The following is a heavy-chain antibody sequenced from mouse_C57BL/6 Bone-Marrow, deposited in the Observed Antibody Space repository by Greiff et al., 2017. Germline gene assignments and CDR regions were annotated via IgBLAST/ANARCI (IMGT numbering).Heavy chain of an antibody. V-gene: IGHV5-4*03. Sequence: EVMLVESGGGLVKPGGSLKLSCAASGFTFSSYAMSWVRQTPEKRLEWVATISDGGSYTYYPANVKGRFTISRDNAKNNLYLQMSSLKSEDTAMYYCARHEPYYYGSSLYYCDYWGQGTTLTVSS. D-gene: IGHD1-1*01. J-gene: IGHJ2*01. CDR2: ISDGGSYT. CDR1: GFTFSSYA. CDR3: ARHEPYYYGSSLYYCDY.